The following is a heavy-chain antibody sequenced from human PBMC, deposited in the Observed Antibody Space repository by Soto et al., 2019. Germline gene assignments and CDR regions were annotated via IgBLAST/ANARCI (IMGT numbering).Heavy chain of an antibody. Sequence: QLQLQESGSGLVKPSQILSLTCTVSGVSISDGGYTWSWIRQPPGKGLEWIGYIYHTKNTYYSPSLKSRVTMSVDRSRNQFSLRLNSVTAADAALYYCASTPGYCSGGSCYYGMDVWGQGTTVTVSS. V-gene: IGHV4-30-2*01. CDR2: IYHTKNT. J-gene: IGHJ6*02. D-gene: IGHD2-15*01. CDR3: ASTPGYCSGGSCYYGMDV. CDR1: GVSISDGGYT.